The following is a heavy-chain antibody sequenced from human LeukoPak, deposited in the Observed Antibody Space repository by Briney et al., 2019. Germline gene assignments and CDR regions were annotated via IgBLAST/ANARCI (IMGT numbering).Heavy chain of an antibody. CDR2: INPNSGGT. Sequence: ASVKVSCKVSGYTFTVYFMHWVRQAPGQGLEWMGWINPNSGGTNYAQKFQGRVTMTRDTSISTAYMELSRLRSDDTAVYYRARELNYDSSGYYFDYWGQGTLVTVSS. D-gene: IGHD3-22*01. CDR1: GYTFTVYF. J-gene: IGHJ4*02. CDR3: ARELNYDSSGYYFDY. V-gene: IGHV1-2*02.